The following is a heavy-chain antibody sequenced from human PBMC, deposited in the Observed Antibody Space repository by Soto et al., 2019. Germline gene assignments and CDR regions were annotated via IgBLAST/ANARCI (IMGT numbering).Heavy chain of an antibody. Sequence: PGESLKISCKGSGYSFTSYWISWVRQMPGKGLEWMGRIDPSDSNTNYSPSFQGHVTISADKSISTAYLQWSSLKASDTAMYYCASSPRGYCSSTSCRELGNYYGMDVWGQGTTVTVSS. J-gene: IGHJ6*02. CDR2: IDPSDSNT. CDR3: ASSPRGYCSSTSCRELGNYYGMDV. V-gene: IGHV5-10-1*01. CDR1: GYSFTSYW. D-gene: IGHD2-2*01.